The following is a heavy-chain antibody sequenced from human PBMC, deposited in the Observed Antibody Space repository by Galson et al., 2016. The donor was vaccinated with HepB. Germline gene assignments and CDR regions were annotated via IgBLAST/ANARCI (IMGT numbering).Heavy chain of an antibody. D-gene: IGHD1-14*01. CDR2: IGIKTFGGTP. J-gene: IGHJ4*02. V-gene: IGHV3-49*04. CDR1: GFTFGNYA. Sequence: SLRLSCATSGFTFGNYALSWVRQAPGKGLEWVGYIGIKTFGGTPEYAASVRGRFTISRDDSQSIAYLQMNSLKTEDTAGYYCTKNRNHAEESWGQGTLVTVSS. CDR3: TKNRNHAEES.